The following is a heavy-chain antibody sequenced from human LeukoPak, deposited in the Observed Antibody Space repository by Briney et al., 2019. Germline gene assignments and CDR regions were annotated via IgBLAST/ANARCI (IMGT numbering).Heavy chain of an antibody. CDR2: IYYSGST. CDR1: GGSISSYY. CDR3: VVTIFGVVIIGPRGYFDC. D-gene: IGHD3-3*01. Sequence: PSETLSLTCTVSGGSISSYYWSWIRQPPGKGLEWIGYIYYSGSTNYNPSLKSRVTISVDTSKNQFSLKLSSVTAADTAVYYCVVTIFGVVIIGPRGYFDCWGQGTLVTVSS. J-gene: IGHJ4*02. V-gene: IGHV4-59*01.